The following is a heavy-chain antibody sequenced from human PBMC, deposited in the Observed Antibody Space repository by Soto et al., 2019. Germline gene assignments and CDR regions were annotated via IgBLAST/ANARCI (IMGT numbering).Heavy chain of an antibody. CDR2: IIPIDATV. Sequence: QVQLVQSGAEVKKPGSSVKVSCKASGGTFSNYALISWVRQAPGQGLEWMGGIIPIDATVNYAQKFQGRITITADESTTTAYMALGSLRSEDTGVYYCARDLLGFGYTYGDVWGQGTTVTVSS. J-gene: IGHJ6*01. CDR1: GGTFSNYA. CDR3: ARDLLGFGYTYGDV. D-gene: IGHD3-10*01. V-gene: IGHV1-69*12.